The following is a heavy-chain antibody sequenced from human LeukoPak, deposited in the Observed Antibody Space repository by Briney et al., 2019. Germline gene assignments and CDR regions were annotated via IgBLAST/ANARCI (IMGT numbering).Heavy chain of an antibody. CDR3: AKSRIGFSGQLDH. CDR2: ISSSSDSI. D-gene: IGHD5-12*01. CDR1: GFTFSTYG. V-gene: IGHV3-48*04. Sequence: GGSLRLSCAASGFTFSTYGMIWVRQAPGKGLEWLSYISSSSDSIKYADSVKGRFTSSRDNAKNPLYLQMNSLRAEDTAVYYCAKSRIGFSGQLDHWGQGALITVSS. J-gene: IGHJ4*02.